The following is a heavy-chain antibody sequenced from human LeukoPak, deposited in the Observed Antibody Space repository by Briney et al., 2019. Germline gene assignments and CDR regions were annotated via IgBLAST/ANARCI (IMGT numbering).Heavy chain of an antibody. V-gene: IGHV4-39*07. J-gene: IGHJ5*02. CDR1: GGSISSSSYY. CDR3: ARGGATFDWFDP. CDR2: IYYSGST. D-gene: IGHD3-16*01. Sequence: PSETLSLTCTVSGGSISSSSYYWGWIRQPPGKGLEWIGSIYYSGSTYYNPSLKSRVTISVDTSKNQFSLKLGSVTAADTAVYYCARGGATFDWFDPWGQGTLVTVSS.